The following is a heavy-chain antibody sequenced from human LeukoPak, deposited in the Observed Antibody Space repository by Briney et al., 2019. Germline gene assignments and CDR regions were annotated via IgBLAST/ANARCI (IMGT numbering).Heavy chain of an antibody. D-gene: IGHD6-13*01. J-gene: IGHJ4*02. Sequence: GGSLRLSCAASGFTVSNNYMSWVRQAPGKALEWVSVVYSAGSTYYADSVKGRFTISRDNSKNTLYLQMNSLRAEDTAAYYCARHIPGHSSSLGYWGQGTLVTVSS. CDR2: VYSAGST. CDR1: GFTVSNNY. V-gene: IGHV3-53*01. CDR3: ARHIPGHSSSLGY.